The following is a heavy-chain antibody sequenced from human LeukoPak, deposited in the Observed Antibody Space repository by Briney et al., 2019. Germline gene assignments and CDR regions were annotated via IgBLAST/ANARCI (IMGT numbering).Heavy chain of an antibody. CDR1: GGTFSNLG. Sequence: GASVKVSCKASGGTFSNLGISWVRQAPGHGLEWMGGIIPIFATATYAQKFQGRVTITADDSTSTAYMELRSLRSDDTAVYYRARKSGYVKGGYFDYWGQGTLVTVSS. V-gene: IGHV1-69*13. J-gene: IGHJ4*02. D-gene: IGHD5-12*01. CDR2: IIPIFATA. CDR3: ARKSGYVKGGYFDY.